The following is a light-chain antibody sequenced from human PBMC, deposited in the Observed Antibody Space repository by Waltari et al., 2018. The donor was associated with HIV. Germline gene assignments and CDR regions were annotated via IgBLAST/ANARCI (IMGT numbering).Light chain of an antibody. V-gene: IGKV4-1*01. Sequence: DIVMTQSPDSLAVSLGERATINCKSSQSVLSSPTHTTHLAWYQQKPGQPPKLLIYWASTRDSGVPDRFRGSGSGTDFTLTISSLQAEDVAVYYCQQYYTTPRTFGQGTKVEIK. CDR3: QQYYTTPRT. J-gene: IGKJ1*01. CDR1: QSVLSSPTHTTH. CDR2: WAS.